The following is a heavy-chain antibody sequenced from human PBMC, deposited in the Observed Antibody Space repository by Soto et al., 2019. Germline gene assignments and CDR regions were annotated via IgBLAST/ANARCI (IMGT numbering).Heavy chain of an antibody. CDR3: ARDDPYYGMDV. CDR2: INHSGST. Sequence: QLQLQESGSGLVKPSQTLSLTCAVSGGSISSGGYSWSWIRQPPGKGLEWIGYINHSGSTYYNPSLKRRVTMSVARAQNQFSLKLSSVTAADTAVYYCARDDPYYGMDVWGQGNTVTVSS. CDR1: GGSISSGGYS. J-gene: IGHJ6*02. V-gene: IGHV4-30-2*01.